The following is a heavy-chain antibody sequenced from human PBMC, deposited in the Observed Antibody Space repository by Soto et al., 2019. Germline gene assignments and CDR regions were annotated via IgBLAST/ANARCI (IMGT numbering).Heavy chain of an antibody. Sequence: SETLSLTCAVYGGSFSGYYWSWIRQPPGKGLEWIGEINHSGSTNYNPSLKSRVTISVDTSKNQFSLKLSSVTAADTAVYYCASSCSSTSCFNWFDPWGQGTLVTVSS. J-gene: IGHJ5*02. CDR2: INHSGST. V-gene: IGHV4-34*01. CDR3: ASSCSSTSCFNWFDP. CDR1: GGSFSGYY. D-gene: IGHD2-2*01.